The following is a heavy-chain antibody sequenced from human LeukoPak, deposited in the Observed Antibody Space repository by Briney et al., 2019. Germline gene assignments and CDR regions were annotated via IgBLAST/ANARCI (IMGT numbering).Heavy chain of an antibody. CDR3: VRRPGVDSFIHY. CDR1: GGSISTSTHS. Sequence: PSETLSLTCTVSGGSISTSTHSWGWIRQPPGKGLEWIGSVYYSGSTYYNPSLKSRVTISVDTSKNQFSLSLSSVTAADTAVYYCVRRPGVDSFIHYWGQGTLVTVSS. J-gene: IGHJ4*02. CDR2: VYYSGST. D-gene: IGHD3/OR15-3a*01. V-gene: IGHV4-39*01.